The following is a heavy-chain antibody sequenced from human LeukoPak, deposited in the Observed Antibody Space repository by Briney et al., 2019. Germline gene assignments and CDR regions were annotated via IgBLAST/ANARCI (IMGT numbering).Heavy chain of an antibody. Sequence: PGGSLRLSCAASGFTFSDYYMSWIRQAPGKGLEWVSYISSSGSTIYYADSVKGRFTISRDNAKNSLYLQMNSLRAEDTAVYYCARDNFGGDYDWYFDLWGRGTLVTVSS. D-gene: IGHD4-17*01. J-gene: IGHJ2*01. CDR3: ARDNFGGDYDWYFDL. V-gene: IGHV3-11*01. CDR2: ISSSGSTI. CDR1: GFTFSDYY.